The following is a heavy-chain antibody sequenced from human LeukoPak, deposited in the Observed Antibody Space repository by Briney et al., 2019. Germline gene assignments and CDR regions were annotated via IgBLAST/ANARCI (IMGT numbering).Heavy chain of an antibody. V-gene: IGHV4-59*11. CDR2: IYYSGST. J-gene: IGHJ4*02. D-gene: IGHD2-2*01. CDR3: ARAEYCSSTSCFLFDY. Sequence: SETLSLTCTVSGGSISSHYWSWIRQPPGKGLEGIGYIYYSGSTNYNPSLKSRVTISVDPSKNQSSLKLSSVTAADTAVYSCARAEYCSSTSCFLFDYWGQGTLVTVSS. CDR1: GGSISSHY.